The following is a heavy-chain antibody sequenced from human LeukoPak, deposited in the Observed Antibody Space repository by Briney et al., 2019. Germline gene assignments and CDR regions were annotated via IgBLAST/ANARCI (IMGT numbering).Heavy chain of an antibody. Sequence: SETLSLTCTVSGGSISSYYWTWIRQPPGKGLEWIGSIYYSGSTYYNPSLKSRVTISVDTSKNQFSLKLSSVTAADTAVYYCARDYGGSCFFDYWGQGTLVTVSS. J-gene: IGHJ4*02. CDR2: IYYSGST. D-gene: IGHD2-15*01. V-gene: IGHV4-39*07. CDR1: GGSISSYY. CDR3: ARDYGGSCFFDY.